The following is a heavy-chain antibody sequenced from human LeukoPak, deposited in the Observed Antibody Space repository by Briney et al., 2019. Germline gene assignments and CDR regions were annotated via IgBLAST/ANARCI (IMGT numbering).Heavy chain of an antibody. Sequence: GGSLRLSCAASGFTFCDYYMSWIRQAPGKGLEWVTYISSSGSTMYYADSVKGRFTISRDNAKNSLYLQMNSLRAEDTAVYYCARDVVVVVAATKYYYYYGMDVWGQGTTVTVSS. D-gene: IGHD2-15*01. CDR1: GFTFCDYY. CDR3: ARDVVVVVAATKYYYYYGMDV. J-gene: IGHJ6*02. CDR2: ISSSGSTM. V-gene: IGHV3-11*01.